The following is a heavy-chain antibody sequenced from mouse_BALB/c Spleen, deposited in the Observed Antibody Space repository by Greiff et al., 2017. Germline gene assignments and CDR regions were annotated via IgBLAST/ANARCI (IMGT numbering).Heavy chain of an antibody. CDR3: ARRSLSYYYGSSYSDY. CDR2: ISYSGST. J-gene: IGHJ2*01. D-gene: IGHD1-1*01. Sequence: VQLQQSGPGLVKPSQSLSLTCTVTGYSITSDYAWNWIRQFPGNKLEWMGYISYSGSTSYNPSLKSRISITRDTSKNQFFLQLNSVTTEDTATYYCARRSLSYYYGSSYSDYWGQGTTLTVSS. CDR1: GYSITSDYA. V-gene: IGHV3-2*02.